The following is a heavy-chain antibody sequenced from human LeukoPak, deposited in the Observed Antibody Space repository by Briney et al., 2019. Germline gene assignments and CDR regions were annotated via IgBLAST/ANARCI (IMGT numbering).Heavy chain of an antibody. Sequence: SVKVSCKASGGTFSSYAISWVRQAAGQGLEWRGGIIPIFGTANYAQKFQGRVTITTDDSTSTAYMELSSLRSEDTAVYYCARAPPSGYSSSWYLNYWGQGTLVTVSS. CDR1: GGTFSSYA. D-gene: IGHD6-13*01. J-gene: IGHJ4*02. V-gene: IGHV1-69*05. CDR3: ARAPPSGYSSSWYLNY. CDR2: IIPIFGTA.